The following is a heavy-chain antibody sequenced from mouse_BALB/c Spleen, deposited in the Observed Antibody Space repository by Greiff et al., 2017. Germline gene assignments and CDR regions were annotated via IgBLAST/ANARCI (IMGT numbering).Heavy chain of an antibody. CDR2: IYPGSGST. CDR1: GYTFTDYV. V-gene: IGHV1-83*01. Sequence: VHLQQSGPELVQPGASVKMSCTASGYTFTDYVISWVKQRTGQGLEWIGEIYPGSGSTYYNEKFKGKATLTADTSSNTAYMQLSSLTSEDAAVYCCTRGGLFAYWGQGTLVTVSA. CDR3: TRGGLFAY. J-gene: IGHJ3*01.